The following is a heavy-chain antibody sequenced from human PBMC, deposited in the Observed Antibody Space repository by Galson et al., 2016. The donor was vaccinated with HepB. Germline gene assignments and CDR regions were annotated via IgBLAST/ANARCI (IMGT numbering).Heavy chain of an antibody. Sequence: ETLSLTCTVSGGPISSYYWSWIRQPPGKGPEWIGYIYHSGNINYNSSLKSRVTISVDTSKNQFSLKLTSVTAADTAVYYCATMVPEYYFTMHVWGLGTTVTVSS. CDR1: GGPISSYY. CDR2: IYHSGNI. CDR3: ATMVPEYYFTMHV. V-gene: IGHV4-59*01. J-gene: IGHJ6*02. D-gene: IGHD2-8*01.